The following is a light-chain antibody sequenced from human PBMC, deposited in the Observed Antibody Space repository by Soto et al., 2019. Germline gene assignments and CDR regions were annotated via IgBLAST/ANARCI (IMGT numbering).Light chain of an antibody. Sequence: QSALTQPPSASGAPGQSVTISCIGTSSDVGNCNDVSWYQHHPGKAPKLMIFEVNKRPSGVPARFSGSKSDNTASLTISGLQAEDEADYYCHSFEVTNNDVFGSGTKLTVL. CDR2: EVN. J-gene: IGLJ1*01. CDR3: HSFEVTNNDV. V-gene: IGLV2-8*01. CDR1: SSDVGNCND.